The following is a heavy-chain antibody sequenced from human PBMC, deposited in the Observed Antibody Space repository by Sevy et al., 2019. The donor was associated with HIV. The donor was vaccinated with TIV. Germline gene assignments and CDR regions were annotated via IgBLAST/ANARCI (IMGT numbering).Heavy chain of an antibody. V-gene: IGHV4-4*07. CDR2: IYTSGST. CDR1: GGSISSYY. J-gene: IGHJ6*02. CDR3: ARDGRAAAYYYGMDV. Sequence: SETLSLTCTVSGGSISSYYWSWIRQPAGKGLEWIGRIYTSGSTNNNPSLKSRVTMSVDTSKNQFSLKLSSVTAADTAVYYCARDGRAAAYYYGMDVWGQGTTVTVSS.